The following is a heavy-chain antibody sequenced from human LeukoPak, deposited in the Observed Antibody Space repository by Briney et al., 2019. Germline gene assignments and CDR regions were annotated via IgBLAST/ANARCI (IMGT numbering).Heavy chain of an antibody. D-gene: IGHD2-8*01. CDR2: TYSGGST. CDR1: GFIVSSKY. Sequence: PGGSLRLSCAASGFIVSSKYMSWVRQAPGRGLEWASVTYSGGSTYYADSVKGLFTISRDNSKNTLYLQMNSLRAEDTAVYYCAKGQDLNGNELDYWGQGTLVTVSS. CDR3: AKGQDLNGNELDY. J-gene: IGHJ4*02. V-gene: IGHV3-53*01.